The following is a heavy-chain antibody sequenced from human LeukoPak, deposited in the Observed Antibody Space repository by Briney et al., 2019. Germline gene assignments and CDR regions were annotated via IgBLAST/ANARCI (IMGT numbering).Heavy chain of an antibody. CDR2: INPSGGST. Sequence: GASVKVSCKASGYTFTSYYMHWVRQAPGQGLEWMGIINPSGGSTSYAQKFQGRVTMTRDTSTSTVYMELSSLRSEDTAVYYCARVHRSITMVRGQYNWFDPWGQGTLVTVSS. CDR3: ARVHRSITMVRGQYNWFDP. D-gene: IGHD3-10*01. V-gene: IGHV1-46*01. J-gene: IGHJ5*02. CDR1: GYTFTSYY.